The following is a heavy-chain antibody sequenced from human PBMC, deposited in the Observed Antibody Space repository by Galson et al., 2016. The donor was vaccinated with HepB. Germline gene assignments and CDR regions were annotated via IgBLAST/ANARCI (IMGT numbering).Heavy chain of an antibody. J-gene: IGHJ4*02. D-gene: IGHD2-21*01. CDR1: GFNFGDYY. V-gene: IGHV3-11*01. Sequence: SLRLSCAASGFNFGDYYMSWIRQPPGKGLEWLTYISSSGSTIHYADSVKGRFTISRNNAKKSLYLQMSRLRAEDTAVYYCAKDGRWVSGPLGYWSQGTLVTVSS. CDR2: ISSSGSTI. CDR3: AKDGRWVSGPLGY.